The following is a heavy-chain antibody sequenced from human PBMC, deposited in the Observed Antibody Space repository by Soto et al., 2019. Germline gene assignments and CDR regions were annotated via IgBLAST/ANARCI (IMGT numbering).Heavy chain of an antibody. J-gene: IGHJ4*02. Sequence: EVRLLESGGGLEQPGGSLRLSCAASGFTFSSYAMTWVRQAPGKGLEWVSGISTGGGSTYYADSVKGRFTVSRDNSKNTLSLQMNSLRAEDTAVYYCTPGDWYFDYWGQGTLVTVSS. CDR1: GFTFSSYA. V-gene: IGHV3-23*01. CDR2: ISTGGGST. D-gene: IGHD7-27*01. CDR3: TPGDWYFDY.